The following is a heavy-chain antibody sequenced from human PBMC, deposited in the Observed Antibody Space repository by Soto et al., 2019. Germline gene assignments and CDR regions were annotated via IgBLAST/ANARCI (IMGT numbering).Heavy chain of an antibody. D-gene: IGHD3-22*01. CDR1: GYRFASHH. V-gene: IGHV1-46*01. CDR3: ASVAYYYDSSGYYIDD. Sequence: ASVQVSCKAAGYRFASHHMHWVRQAPGQGLEWMGIINPSGGSTSYAQMFQGRVTMTRDTSTSTVYMELSSLRSEDTAGYYCASVAYYYDSSGYYIDDWGQGTLVTVSS. J-gene: IGHJ4*02. CDR2: INPSGGST.